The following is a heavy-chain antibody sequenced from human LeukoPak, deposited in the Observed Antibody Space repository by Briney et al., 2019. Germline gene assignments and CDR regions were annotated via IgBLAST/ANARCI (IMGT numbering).Heavy chain of an antibody. D-gene: IGHD3-10*01. CDR3: ARALWFGELDLASDY. CDR2: INPNSGGT. Sequence: ASVKVSCKAFGYTFTGYYMHWVRQAPGQGLEWMGWINPNSGGTNYAQKFQGRVTMTRDTSISTAYMELSRLRSDDTAVYYCARALWFGELDLASDYWGQGTLVTVSS. CDR1: GYTFTGYY. J-gene: IGHJ4*02. V-gene: IGHV1-2*02.